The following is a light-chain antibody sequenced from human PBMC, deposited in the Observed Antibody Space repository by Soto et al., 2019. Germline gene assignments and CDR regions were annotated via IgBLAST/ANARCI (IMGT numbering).Light chain of an antibody. CDR1: QGLTTN. J-gene: IGKJ5*01. CDR3: QQYNNWPFS. Sequence: DIVMTQSAGTLGVFPGEGDNLXCRAGQGLTTNFAWYQQKSGKSPRLLISEVSIRAHGGPARFSGTGSETDFTRTISGRQSEDSAVYFGQQYNNWPFSFGQGTRLEI. CDR2: EVS. V-gene: IGKV3-15*01.